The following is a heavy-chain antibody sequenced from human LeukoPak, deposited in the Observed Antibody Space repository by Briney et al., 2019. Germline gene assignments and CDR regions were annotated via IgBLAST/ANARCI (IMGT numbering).Heavy chain of an antibody. CDR1: GGSISSGYYY. D-gene: IGHD3-10*01. J-gene: IGHJ5*02. CDR2: IYHSGST. V-gene: IGHV4-30-4*02. Sequence: PSDTLALTCTVWGGSISSGYYYWTWIRQPPGKGLEWIGYIYHSGSTHYDSSLKSRLTILVDTSTNQFSMKLSSVTAADPAVYYCARGLRGIMIRGAITDLNWFDAWGQGTLVIVSS. CDR3: ARGLRGIMIRGAITDLNWFDA.